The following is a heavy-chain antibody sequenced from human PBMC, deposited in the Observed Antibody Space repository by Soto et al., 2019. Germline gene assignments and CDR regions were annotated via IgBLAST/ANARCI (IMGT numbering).Heavy chain of an antibody. Sequence: PGESLKISCNASGYSFTNYWITWVRQMPCKGLEWMGRIDSSDSYTNYSPSFQGHVTISVDKSISTAYLQWSSLKASDTAMYYCARHSLRGWYAPVYYWGQGTLVTAPQ. V-gene: IGHV5-10-1*01. J-gene: IGHJ4*02. CDR1: GYSFTNYW. D-gene: IGHD6-19*01. CDR2: IDSSDSYT. CDR3: ARHSLRGWYAPVYY.